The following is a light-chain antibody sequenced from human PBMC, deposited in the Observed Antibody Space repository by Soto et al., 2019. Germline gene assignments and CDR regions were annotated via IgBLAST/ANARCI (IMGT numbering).Light chain of an antibody. CDR3: VLYMGSGIWV. Sequence: QTVVTQEPSFSVSPGRTVTLTCGLNSGSVSTSYYPSWYQQTPGQAPRTLIYRANTRSSGVPDRFPGSILGNKAALTITGAQADDESDYYCVLYMGSGIWVFGGGTKLTVL. J-gene: IGLJ3*02. V-gene: IGLV8-61*01. CDR1: SGSVSTSYY. CDR2: RAN.